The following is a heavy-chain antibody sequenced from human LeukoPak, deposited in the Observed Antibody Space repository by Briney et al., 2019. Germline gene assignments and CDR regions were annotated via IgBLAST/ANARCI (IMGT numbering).Heavy chain of an antibody. Sequence: ASVKVSCKASGGTFSSYAISWVRQAPGQGLEWMGRIIPILGIANYAQKFQGRVTITADKSTSTAYMELSSLRSEDTAVYYCAVRGDYGDYGYFDYWGQGTLVTVSS. J-gene: IGHJ4*02. CDR3: AVRGDYGDYGYFDY. D-gene: IGHD4-17*01. CDR1: GGTFSSYA. V-gene: IGHV1-69*04. CDR2: IIPILGIA.